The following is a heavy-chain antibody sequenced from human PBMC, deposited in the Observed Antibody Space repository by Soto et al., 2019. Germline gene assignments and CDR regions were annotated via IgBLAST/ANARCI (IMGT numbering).Heavy chain of an antibody. CDR2: IYYSGST. V-gene: IGHV4-59*01. D-gene: IGHD2-8*01. CDR1: GGSISSYC. J-gene: IGHJ6*02. CDR3: ATLRDNIGYCTNGVCYTDYYGMDV. Sequence: PSETLSLTCTVSGGSISSYCWSWIRQPPGKGLEWIGYIYYSGSTNYNPSLKSRVTISVDTSKNQFSLKLSSVTAADTAVYYCATLRDNIGYCTNGVCYTDYYGMDVWGQGTTVTVSS.